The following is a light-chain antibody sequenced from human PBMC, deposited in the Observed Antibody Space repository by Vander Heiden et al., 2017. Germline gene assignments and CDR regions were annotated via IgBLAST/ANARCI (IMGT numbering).Light chain of an antibody. V-gene: IGLV2-11*01. J-gene: IGLJ1*01. CDR1: SSDVGGYNY. CDR3: GSYAGSYV. Sequence: QSALTPPRSVSGSPGQSVTISCTGTSSDVGGYNYVSWYQQHPGKAPKLMIYDGSKRPSGVPDRFSGSKSGNTASLTIAGLQAEDEADYYCGSYAGSYVFGTGTKVTVL. CDR2: DGS.